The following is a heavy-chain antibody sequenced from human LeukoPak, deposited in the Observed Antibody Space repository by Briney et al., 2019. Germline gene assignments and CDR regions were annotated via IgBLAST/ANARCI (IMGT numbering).Heavy chain of an antibody. V-gene: IGHV4-59*01. J-gene: IGHJ4*02. D-gene: IGHD3-22*01. CDR2: IYYSGST. CDR3: AKGGCTSGYCGFDY. Sequence: TSETLSLTCTVSGGSSSSYYCSWIRQPPGKGQEWIAYIYYSGSTNYNPSLKSRVTISVDTSKNQFSLKRSSVTAADTAVYYCAKGGCTSGYCGFDYWGQGTLVTVSS. CDR1: GGSSSSYY.